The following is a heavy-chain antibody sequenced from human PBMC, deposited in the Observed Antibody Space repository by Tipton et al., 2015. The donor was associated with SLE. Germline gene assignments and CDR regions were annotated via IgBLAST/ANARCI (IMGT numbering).Heavy chain of an antibody. D-gene: IGHD4-17*01. V-gene: IGHV3-48*02. CDR3: ARDKGYGDYRPYYYGMDV. CDR1: GFTFSTYS. Sequence: SLRLSCAASGFTFSTYSMNWVRQAPGKGLEWVSFISSSSSTIYYADSVKGRFTISRDNAKNSLYLQMNSLRDEDTAVYYCARDKGYGDYRPYYYGMDVWGQGTTVTVSS. CDR2: ISSSSSTI. J-gene: IGHJ6*02.